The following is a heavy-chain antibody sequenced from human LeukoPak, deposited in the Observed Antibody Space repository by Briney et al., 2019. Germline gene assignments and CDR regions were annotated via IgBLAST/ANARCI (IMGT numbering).Heavy chain of an antibody. CDR2: ISYDGSNK. CDR1: GFTFSSYG. J-gene: IGHJ6*02. D-gene: IGHD6-13*01. Sequence: PGGSLRLSCAASGFTFSSYGMHWVRQAPGKGLEWAAVISYDGSNKYYADSVKGRFTISRDNAKNSLYLQMNSLRAEDTAVYYCARDRDSSWVYYYGMDVWGQGTTVTVSS. V-gene: IGHV3-30*03. CDR3: ARDRDSSWVYYYGMDV.